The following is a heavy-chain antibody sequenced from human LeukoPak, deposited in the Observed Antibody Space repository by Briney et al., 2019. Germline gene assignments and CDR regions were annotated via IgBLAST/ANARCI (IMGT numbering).Heavy chain of an antibody. CDR3: VRDTGLNGLGDY. CDR2: INSDGSST. J-gene: IGHJ4*02. CDR1: GFTFSSYW. D-gene: IGHD3-10*01. V-gene: IGHV3-74*01. Sequence: GGSLRLSCAASGFTFSSYWMHWVRRAPGKGLVWVSRINSDGSSTSYADSVKGRFTISRDNAKNTLYLQMNSLRAEDTAVYYCVRDTGLNGLGDYWGQGTLVTVSS.